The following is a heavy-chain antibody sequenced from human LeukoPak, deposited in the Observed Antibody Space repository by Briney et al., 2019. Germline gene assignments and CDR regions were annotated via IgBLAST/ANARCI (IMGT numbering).Heavy chain of an antibody. CDR3: AHRQSGAFDI. CDR2: IYWNGDM. Sequence: SGPTLAKPTQTLTLTCTVFGFSLSTSAVGVGWIRQPPGKTLECLALIYWNGDMSYTPSLKSRLTITNDTYKNQVVLTMTNMDPVDTATYYCAHRQSGAFDIWGQGTMVTVSS. CDR1: GFSLSTSAVG. J-gene: IGHJ3*02. V-gene: IGHV2-5*01.